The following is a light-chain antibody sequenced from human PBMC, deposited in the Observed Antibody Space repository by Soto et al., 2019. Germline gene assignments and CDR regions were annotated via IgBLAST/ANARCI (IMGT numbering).Light chain of an antibody. J-gene: IGKJ4*01. CDR3: QPYNNWPLT. V-gene: IGKV3-15*01. CDR2: DTS. Sequence: EIVMTQSPATLSVSPGETVTLSCRASQSVRTNLAWYQHKPGQAPRLLIYDTSTRATGVPTRFSGSRSGAEFTLTINSLQSEDFAVYYCQPYNNWPLTFGGGTKVDIK. CDR1: QSVRTN.